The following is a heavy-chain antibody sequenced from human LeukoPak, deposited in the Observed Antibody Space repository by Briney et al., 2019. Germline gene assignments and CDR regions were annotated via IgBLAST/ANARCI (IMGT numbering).Heavy chain of an antibody. Sequence: SETLSLTCSVSGGSINVYCWNWIRQSPGKGLEWIGSISYSGSTNYNPSLKSRVTISMDTSKNRFSLKVSSVIPADTAMYYCARGGSRSYTSSTLDYWGQGTLVTVSS. CDR3: ARGGSRSYTSSTLDY. J-gene: IGHJ4*02. CDR1: GGSINVYC. D-gene: IGHD6-6*01. V-gene: IGHV4-59*01. CDR2: ISYSGST.